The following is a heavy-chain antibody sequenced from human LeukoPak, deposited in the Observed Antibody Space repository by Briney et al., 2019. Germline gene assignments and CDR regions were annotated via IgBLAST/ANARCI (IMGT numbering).Heavy chain of an antibody. V-gene: IGHV1-8*01. CDR3: ARAYSSSWSYYYYGMDV. Sequence: GASVKVSCKASGYTFTSYDINWVRQATGQGLEWMGWMNPNSGNTGYAQKFQGRVTMTRNTSISTAYVELSSLRSEDTAVYYCARAYSSSWSYYYYGMDVWGQGTTVTVSS. CDR2: MNPNSGNT. D-gene: IGHD6-13*01. J-gene: IGHJ6*02. CDR1: GYTFTSYD.